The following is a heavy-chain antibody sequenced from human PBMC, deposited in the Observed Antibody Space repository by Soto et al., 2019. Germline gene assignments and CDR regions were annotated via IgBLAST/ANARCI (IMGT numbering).Heavy chain of an antibody. CDR2: IYYSGST. D-gene: IGHD5-18*01. V-gene: IGHV4-30-4*01. CDR1: GGSISSGDYY. Sequence: QVQLQESGPGLVKPSQTLSLTCTVSGGSISSGDYYWSWIRQPPGKGLEWIGYIYYSGSTYYNPSLKRLVTISVDTAKDKFSRMLGSVTAADTAVYYCASGYSYGPTGGSIDYWGQGTLVTVSS. J-gene: IGHJ4*02. CDR3: ASGYSYGPTGGSIDY.